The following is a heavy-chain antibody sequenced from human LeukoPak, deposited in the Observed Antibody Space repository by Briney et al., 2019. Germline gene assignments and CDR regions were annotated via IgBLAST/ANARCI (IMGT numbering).Heavy chain of an antibody. CDR1: GFTFSNYA. Sequence: GGSLRLSCAASGFTFSNYAMSWVRQAPGKGLEWVSPISGSGGSTYYADSVKGRFTISRDNSKNTLYLQMNSLRAEDTAVYYCAKEGYSSSSYYYYYMDVWGKGTTVTVSS. CDR2: ISGSGGST. V-gene: IGHV3-23*01. D-gene: IGHD6-6*01. J-gene: IGHJ6*03. CDR3: AKEGYSSSSYYYYYMDV.